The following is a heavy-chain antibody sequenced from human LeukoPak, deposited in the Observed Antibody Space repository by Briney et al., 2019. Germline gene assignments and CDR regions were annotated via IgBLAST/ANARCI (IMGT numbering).Heavy chain of an antibody. CDR1: GGTFSSYA. D-gene: IGHD6-19*01. CDR3: ARDAPQWRNAFDF. CDR2: IIPILGIA. J-gene: IGHJ3*01. V-gene: IGHV1-69*04. Sequence: GASVKVSCRASGGTFSSYAISWVRQAPGQGLEWMGRIIPILGIANYAQKFQGRVTITADKSTSTAYMELSSLRSEDTAVYYCARDAPQWRNAFDFWGHGTMVTVSS.